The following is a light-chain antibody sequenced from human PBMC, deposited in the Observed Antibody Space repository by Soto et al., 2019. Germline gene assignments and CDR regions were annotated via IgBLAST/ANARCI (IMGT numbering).Light chain of an antibody. CDR3: SSYTSITTFYV. CDR2: DVT. J-gene: IGLJ1*01. CDR1: SSDVGGHNY. Sequence: QLVLTQPASVSGSPGQSITIPCTGTSSDVGGHNYVSWYQHHPGKAPKLMIYDVTNRPSGVSDRFSGSKSGNTASLTISGLQAEDEADYYCSSYTSITTFYVFGTGTKLTVL. V-gene: IGLV2-14*03.